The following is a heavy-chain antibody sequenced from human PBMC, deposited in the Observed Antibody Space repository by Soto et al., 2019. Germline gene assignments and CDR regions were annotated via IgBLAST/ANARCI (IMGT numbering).Heavy chain of an antibody. D-gene: IGHD3-10*01. CDR1: GFTFSSYA. V-gene: IGHV3-23*01. CDR3: AKNMVRAVIIRINYGMDV. CDR2: ISCSGGST. Sequence: SLRLSCAASGFTFSSYAMSWVRQAPGKGLEWVSAISCSGGSTYYADSVKGRFTISRDNSKNTLYLQMNSLRAEDTAVYYCAKNMVRAVIIRINYGMDVWGQGNTVTVS. J-gene: IGHJ6*02.